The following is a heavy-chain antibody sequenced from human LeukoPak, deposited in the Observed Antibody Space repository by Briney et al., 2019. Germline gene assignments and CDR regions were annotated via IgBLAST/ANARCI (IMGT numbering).Heavy chain of an antibody. CDR2: IYSGGST. Sequence: GGSLRLSCAASGFSVSSNYMSWVRQAPGKGLECVSVIYSGGSTYYADSVKGRFTISRDNSKNTLYLQMNSLRAEDTAVYYCARDFYYGSGSLDQWGQGTLVTVSS. CDR1: GFSVSSNY. D-gene: IGHD3-10*01. J-gene: IGHJ4*02. CDR3: ARDFYYGSGSLDQ. V-gene: IGHV3-53*01.